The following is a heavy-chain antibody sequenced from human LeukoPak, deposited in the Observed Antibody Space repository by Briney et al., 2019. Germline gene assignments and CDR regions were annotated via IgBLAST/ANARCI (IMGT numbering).Heavy chain of an antibody. CDR1: GFTFSNAW. J-gene: IGHJ6*04. CDR3: TTDPPLPPESYYYYYGMDV. CDR2: IKSKTDGGTT. V-gene: IGHV3-15*01. Sequence: PGGSLRLSCAASGFTFSNAWVSWVRQAPGKGLEWVGRIKSKTDGGTTDYAAPVKGRFTISRDDSKNTLYLQMNSLKTEDTAVYYCTTDPPLPPESYYYYYGMDVWGKGTTVTVSS. D-gene: IGHD1-14*01.